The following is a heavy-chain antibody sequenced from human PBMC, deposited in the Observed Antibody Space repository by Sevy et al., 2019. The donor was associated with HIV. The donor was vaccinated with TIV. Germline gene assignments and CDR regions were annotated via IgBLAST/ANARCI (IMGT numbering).Heavy chain of an antibody. CDR1: GFTFSSYE. CDR3: ARGPDADQVGWYYYGMDV. V-gene: IGHV3-48*03. J-gene: IGHJ6*02. Sequence: GGSLRLSCAASGFTFSSYEMNWVRQAPVKGLEWVSYLSSSGSTIYYADSVKGRFTISRDNAKNSLYLQMNSLRAEDTAVYYCARGPDADQVGWYYYGMDVWGQGTTVTVSS. CDR2: LSSSGSTI. D-gene: IGHD2-2*01.